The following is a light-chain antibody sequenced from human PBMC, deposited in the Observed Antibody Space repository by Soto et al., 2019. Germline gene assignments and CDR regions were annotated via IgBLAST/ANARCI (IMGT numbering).Light chain of an antibody. CDR2: DTN. Sequence: QTVVTQEPSLTVSPGGTVTLTCGSSTGAVTSGHYPYWFQQKPGQAPRTLIYDTNNRHSWTPARFSGSLLGGKAALTLSGAQPEDEAEYYCLLSYSGARVFGRGTKVTVL. CDR1: TGAVTSGHY. V-gene: IGLV7-46*01. J-gene: IGLJ3*02. CDR3: LLSYSGARV.